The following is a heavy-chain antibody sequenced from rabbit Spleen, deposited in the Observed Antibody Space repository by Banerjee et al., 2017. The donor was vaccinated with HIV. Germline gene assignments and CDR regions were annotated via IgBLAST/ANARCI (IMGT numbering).Heavy chain of an antibody. Sequence: QSLEESGGDLVKPEASLTLTCTASGFDLSSSYWICWVRQAPGKGLEWIACMDAGSSAFTYFATWAKGRFTISKISSSTVTLQMTRLTAADTATYFCARDSSSSFSSYGMDLWGPGTLVTVS. D-gene: IGHD1-1*01. CDR2: MDAGSSAFT. V-gene: IGHV1S40*01. CDR3: ARDSSSSFSSYGMDL. CDR1: GFDLSSSYW. J-gene: IGHJ6*01.